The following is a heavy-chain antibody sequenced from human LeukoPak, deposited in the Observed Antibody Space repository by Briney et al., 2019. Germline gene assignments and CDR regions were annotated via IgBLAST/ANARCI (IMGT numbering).Heavy chain of an antibody. Sequence: SETLSLTCAVYGGSFSVYYWSWIRQPPGKGLEWIGEINHSGSTNYNPSLKSRVTISVDTSKNQFSLKLSSVTAADTAVYYCARVPDGYDYVWGSYRYNGHDAFDIWGQGTMVTVSS. CDR1: GGSFSVYY. V-gene: IGHV4-34*01. J-gene: IGHJ3*02. CDR2: INHSGST. D-gene: IGHD3-16*02. CDR3: ARVPDGYDYVWGSYRYNGHDAFDI.